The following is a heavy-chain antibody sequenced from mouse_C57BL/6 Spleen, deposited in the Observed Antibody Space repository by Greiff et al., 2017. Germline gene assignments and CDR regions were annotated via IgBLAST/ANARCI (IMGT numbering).Heavy chain of an antibody. V-gene: IGHV1-15*01. D-gene: IGHD1-1*01. J-gene: IGHJ3*01. CDR3: TRAPYGSSYAWFAY. CDR1: GYTFTDYE. CDR2: FDPETGGT. Sequence: VQLQQSGAELVRPGASVTLSCKASGYTFTDYEMHWVKQTPVHGLEWIGAFDPETGGTAYNQKFKGKAILTADKSSSTAYMELRSLTSEDSAVYYCTRAPYGSSYAWFAYWGQGTLVTVSA.